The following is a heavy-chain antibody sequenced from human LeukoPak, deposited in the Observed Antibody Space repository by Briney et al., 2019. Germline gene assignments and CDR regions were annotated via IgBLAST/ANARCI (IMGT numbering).Heavy chain of an antibody. Sequence: PSETLSLTCTVSGGSISSSSYYWGWIRQPPGKGLEWIGSIYYSGSTYYNPSLKSRVTISVDTSKNQFSLKLSSVTAADTAVYYCARVGGNYYYYYYMDVWGKGTTVTVSS. D-gene: IGHD3-16*01. CDR2: IYYSGST. J-gene: IGHJ6*03. CDR3: ARVGGNYYYYYYMDV. CDR1: GGSISSSSYY. V-gene: IGHV4-39*07.